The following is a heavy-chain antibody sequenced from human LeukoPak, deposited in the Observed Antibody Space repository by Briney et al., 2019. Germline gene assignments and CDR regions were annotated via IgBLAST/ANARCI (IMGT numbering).Heavy chain of an antibody. J-gene: IGHJ6*03. CDR3: ARSKGLKSSGSPIDAGIYYYYYYYYMDV. CDR2: FDPEDGET. CDR1: GYTLTELS. V-gene: IGHV1-24*01. Sequence: ASVKVSCKVSGYTLTELSMHWVRQAPGKGLEWMGGFDPEDGETIYAQKFQGRVTMTEDTSTDTAYMELSSLRSEDTAVYYCARSKGLKSSGSPIDAGIYYYYYYYYMDVWGKGTTVTVSS. D-gene: IGHD6-13*01.